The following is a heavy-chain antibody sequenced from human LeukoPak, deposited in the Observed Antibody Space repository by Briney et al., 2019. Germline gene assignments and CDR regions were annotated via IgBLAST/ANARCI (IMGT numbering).Heavy chain of an antibody. J-gene: IGHJ6*04. CDR3: AELGITMIGGV. CDR1: GFTFNNYA. Sequence: GGSLRLSCAASGFTFNNYAMNWVRQAPGKGLEWVSYISFSGSTIYYADSVKGRFTIPRDNAKNSLYLQMNSLRAEDTAVYYCAELGITMIGGVWGKGTTVTISS. V-gene: IGHV3-48*03. D-gene: IGHD3-10*02. CDR2: ISFSGSTI.